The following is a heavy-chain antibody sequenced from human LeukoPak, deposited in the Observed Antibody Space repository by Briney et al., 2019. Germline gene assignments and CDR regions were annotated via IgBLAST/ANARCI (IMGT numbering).Heavy chain of an antibody. J-gene: IGHJ5*02. CDR2: IYYSGST. CDR3: ARRGFGASRGWFDP. CDR1: VGSLTSTSYH. V-gene: IGHV4-39*01. D-gene: IGHD3-10*01. Sequence: SETLSLTFTVSVGSLTSTSYHWGWIRQPPGKGLEWIGSIYYSGSTYYNPSLKSRVTIPVQTPKNQFSLKLSSVTGADTAVYFCARRGFGASRGWFDPWGQGTLVTVSS.